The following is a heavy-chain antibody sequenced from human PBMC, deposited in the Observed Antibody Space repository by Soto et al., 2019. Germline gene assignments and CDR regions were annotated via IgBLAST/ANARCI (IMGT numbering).Heavy chain of an antibody. CDR1: GFPFSKFA. V-gene: IGHV3-23*01. CDR2: ISDSGHNV. Sequence: PGGSLRLSCAASGFPFSKFAMNWVRLPPGKGLEWVSGISDSGHNVVYAESVRGRFTISRDNSKNILYLQMDRLTVDDSAAYFCAKQFVDVWGQGTTVTVSS. CDR3: AKQFVDV. J-gene: IGHJ6*02.